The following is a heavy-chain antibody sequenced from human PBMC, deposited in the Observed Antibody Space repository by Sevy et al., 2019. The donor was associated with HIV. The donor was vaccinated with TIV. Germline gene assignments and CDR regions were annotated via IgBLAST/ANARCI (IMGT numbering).Heavy chain of an antibody. CDR3: AKSSLRFLEWLPPGIY. CDR2: IWYDGSNK. V-gene: IGHV3-30*02. CDR1: GFTFSSYG. D-gene: IGHD3-3*01. J-gene: IGHJ4*02. Sequence: GGSLRLSCAASGFTFSSYGMHWVRQAPGKGLEWVAVIWYDGSNKYYADSVKGRFTISRDNSKNTLYLQMNSLRAEDTAVYYCAKSSLRFLEWLPPGIYWGQGTLVTVSS.